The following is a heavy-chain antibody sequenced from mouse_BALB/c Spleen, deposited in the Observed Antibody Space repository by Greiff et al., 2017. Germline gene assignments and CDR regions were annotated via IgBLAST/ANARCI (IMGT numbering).Heavy chain of an antibody. CDR2: ILPGSGST. J-gene: IGHJ4*01. Sequence: QVQLQQSGAELMKPGASVKISCKATGYTFSSYWIEWVKQRPGHGLEWIGEILPGSGSTNYNEKFKGKATFTADTSSNTAYMQLSSLTSEDSAVYYCARSRQLGLRDYYAMDYWGQGTSVTVSS. CDR1: GYTFSSYW. V-gene: IGHV1-9*01. CDR3: ARSRQLGLRDYYAMDY. D-gene: IGHD3-2*01.